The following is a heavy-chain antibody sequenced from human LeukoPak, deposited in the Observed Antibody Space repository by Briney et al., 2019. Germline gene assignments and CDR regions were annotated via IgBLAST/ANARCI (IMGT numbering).Heavy chain of an antibody. V-gene: IGHV1-2*02. Sequence: ASVKVSCKASGYTFIAYYIHWVRQAPGQGLEWMGWINPNSGGTNFAQKFQGRVTMTRDTSITTVYMELSSLTSDDTAVYFCAREGRTNCHDYWFDPWGQGSLVTVSS. D-gene: IGHD2-2*01. J-gene: IGHJ5*02. CDR3: AREGRTNCHDYWFDP. CDR2: INPNSGGT. CDR1: GYTFIAYY.